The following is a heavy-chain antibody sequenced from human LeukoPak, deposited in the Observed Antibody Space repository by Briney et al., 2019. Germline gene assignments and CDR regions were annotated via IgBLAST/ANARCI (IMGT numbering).Heavy chain of an antibody. CDR1: GFSLSTPGMG. CDR2: IYFNDDR. CDR3: AHLVVTIDWRSYFDY. J-gene: IGHJ4*02. Sequence: SGPTLVNPTQTLTLTCTFSGFSLSTPGMGVGRIRQPPGKALEWLALIYFNDDRRYSPSLSSRLTITRDTSKNQVVLAMTNMDPVDTATYYCAHLVVTIDWRSYFDYWGQGALVTVSS. V-gene: IGHV2-5*01. D-gene: IGHD3-9*01.